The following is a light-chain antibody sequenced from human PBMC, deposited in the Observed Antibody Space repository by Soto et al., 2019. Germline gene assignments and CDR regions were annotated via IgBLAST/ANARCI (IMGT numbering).Light chain of an antibody. Sequence: QSVLTQPPSASGTPGQRVTISCSGSSSNIGSNYVYWYQQLPGTAPKLLIYRNSQRPSGVPDRFSGSKSGTSASLAISGLRSEDEADYYCAAWDDSLSGVVFGGGPSSPS. CDR2: RNS. V-gene: IGLV1-47*01. CDR3: AAWDDSLSGVV. J-gene: IGLJ2*01. CDR1: SSNIGSNY.